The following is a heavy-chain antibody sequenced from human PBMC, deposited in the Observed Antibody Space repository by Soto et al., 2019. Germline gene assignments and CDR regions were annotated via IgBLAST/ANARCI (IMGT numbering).Heavy chain of an antibody. V-gene: IGHV1-3*01. CDR1: GYTFTSYA. D-gene: IGHD2-15*01. J-gene: IGHJ6*02. CDR3: ARGVVAALYYYGMDV. Sequence: ASVKVSCKASGYTFTSYAMHWVRQAPGQRLEWMGWINAGNGNTKYSQKFQGRVTITRDTSASTAYMELSSLRSEDTAVYYCARGVVAALYYYGMDVWGQGTTVTVSS. CDR2: INAGNGNT.